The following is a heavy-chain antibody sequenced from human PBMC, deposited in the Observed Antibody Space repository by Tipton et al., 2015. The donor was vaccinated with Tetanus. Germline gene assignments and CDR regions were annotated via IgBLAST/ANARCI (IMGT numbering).Heavy chain of an antibody. V-gene: IGHV1-46*01. D-gene: IGHD1-1*01. J-gene: IGHJ1*01. Sequence: QVQLVQSGPEVKKPGASVKVSCKASGYTLTSYHMHWVRQAPGQGLEWMGIINPIGGSTSYAQKFQDRVTMTGDTSTTTVYMELRSLGFEDTAVYYCARLHDITGMPWGQGTLVTVSP. CDR3: ARLHDITGMP. CDR2: INPIGGST. CDR1: GYTLTSYH.